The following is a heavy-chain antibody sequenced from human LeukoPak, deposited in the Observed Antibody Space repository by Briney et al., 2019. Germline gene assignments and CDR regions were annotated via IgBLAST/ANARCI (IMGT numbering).Heavy chain of an antibody. D-gene: IGHD2-2*01. CDR1: GYTFTGYY. V-gene: IGHV1-2*02. CDR2: INPNSGGT. J-gene: IGHJ4*02. Sequence: SVKVSCKASGYTFTGYYMHWVRQAPGQGLEWMGWINPNSGGTNYAQKFQGRVTMTRDTSISTAYMELSRLRSDDTAVYYCARGRHCSSTSCFPSDYWGQGTLVTVSS. CDR3: ARGRHCSSTSCFPSDY.